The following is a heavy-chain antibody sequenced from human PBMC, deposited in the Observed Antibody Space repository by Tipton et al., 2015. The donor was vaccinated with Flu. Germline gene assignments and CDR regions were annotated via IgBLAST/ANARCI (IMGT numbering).Heavy chain of an antibody. Sequence: TLSLTCTVSGGSISRGGYYWSWIRQHPGKGLEWIGSIYYSGSTYYNPSLKSRVTISVDTSKNQFSLKMSSVTAADTAVYFCARRDYSNYVSQPKNWFDLWGQGILVTVSS. CDR3: ARRDYSNYVSQPKNWFDL. CDR1: GGSISRGGYY. CDR2: IYYSGST. J-gene: IGHJ5*02. D-gene: IGHD4-11*01. V-gene: IGHV4-31*03.